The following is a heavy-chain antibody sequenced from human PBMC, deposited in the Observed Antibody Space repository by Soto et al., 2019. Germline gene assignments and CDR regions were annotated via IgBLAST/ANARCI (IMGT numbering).Heavy chain of an antibody. CDR3: ARSVTPAPTTVTKGFDY. J-gene: IGHJ4*02. D-gene: IGHD4-17*01. Sequence: SETLSLTCSVSGASISSGGYYWNWIRQHPGKGLEWIGYIYYSGTTYYNPSLKSRVTISVDTSKNQFSLKLSSVTAADTAVYYCARSVTPAPTTVTKGFDYWGQGTLVTVSS. CDR1: GASISSGGYY. V-gene: IGHV4-31*03. CDR2: IYYSGTT.